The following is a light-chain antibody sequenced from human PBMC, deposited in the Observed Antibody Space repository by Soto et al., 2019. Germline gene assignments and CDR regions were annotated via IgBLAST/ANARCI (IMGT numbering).Light chain of an antibody. V-gene: IGKV3-20*01. CDR3: LQYGSSPPYT. Sequence: EIVLTQSPGTLSLSPGERATLSCRASQSVSSSYLAWYQQKPGQAPRLLIYGASSRATGIPDRFSGSGSGTDFSLTISRLEPEDFAVYYCLQYGSSPPYTFGQGTTLEIK. CDR1: QSVSSSY. J-gene: IGKJ2*01. CDR2: GAS.